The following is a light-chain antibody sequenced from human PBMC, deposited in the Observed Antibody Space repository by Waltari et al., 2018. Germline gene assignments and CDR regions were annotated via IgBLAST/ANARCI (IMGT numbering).Light chain of an antibody. CDR3: QQSYSTLPT. V-gene: IGKV1-39*01. Sequence: DIQMTQSPSSLSASVGDRVTITCRASQSISSYLNWYQQKPGKAPKRLIYAASSLQSGVPSRFSGSGSGTDFTLTISSLQPEDFATYYCQQSYSTLPTFGGGTKVEIK. CDR2: AAS. J-gene: IGKJ4*01. CDR1: QSISSY.